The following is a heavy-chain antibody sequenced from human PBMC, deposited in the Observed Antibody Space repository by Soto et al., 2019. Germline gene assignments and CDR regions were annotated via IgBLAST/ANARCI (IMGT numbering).Heavy chain of an antibody. CDR2: ISAYNGNT. CDR3: ARTLYSYGPRFDY. V-gene: IGHV1-18*01. D-gene: IGHD5-18*01. Sequence: ASVKVSCKASGYTFTSYGISWVRQAPGQGLEWMGWISAYNGNTNYAQKLQGRVTMTTDTSTSTAYMELRSLSSVTAADTAVYYCARTLYSYGPRFDYWGRGTLVTVSS. J-gene: IGHJ4*02. CDR1: GYTFTSYG.